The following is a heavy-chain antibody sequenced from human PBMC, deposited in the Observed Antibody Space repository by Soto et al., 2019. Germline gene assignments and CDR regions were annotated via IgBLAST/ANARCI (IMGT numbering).Heavy chain of an antibody. V-gene: IGHV4-34*01. CDR3: ARLWELRHGMDV. CDR2: INHSGST. J-gene: IGHJ6*02. Sequence: PSETLSLTCAVYGGSFSGYYWSWIRQPPGKGLEWIGEINHSGSTNYNPSLKSRVTISVDTSKNQFSLKLSSVTAADTAVYYCARLWELRHGMDVWGQGTTVTVSS. D-gene: IGHD1-26*01. CDR1: GGSFSGYY.